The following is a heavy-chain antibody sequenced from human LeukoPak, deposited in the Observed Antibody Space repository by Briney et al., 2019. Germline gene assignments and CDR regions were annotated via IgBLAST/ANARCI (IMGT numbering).Heavy chain of an antibody. V-gene: IGHV6-1*01. Sequence: SQTLSLTCAISGDILSSNRAAWNWFRQSPSRGLEWQERTYYSYKLYNDYAVSVKNRITVNPDTPKIHCSLHLNSVTPGDPSVYYCARQGFRRFDPWGGGTRVTVSS. CDR2: TYYSYKLYN. D-gene: IGHD3-3*01. CDR3: ARQGFRRFDP. CDR1: GDILSSNRAA. J-gene: IGHJ5*02.